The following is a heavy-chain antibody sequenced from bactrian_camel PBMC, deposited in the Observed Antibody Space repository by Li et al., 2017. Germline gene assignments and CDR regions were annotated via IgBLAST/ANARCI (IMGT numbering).Heavy chain of an antibody. V-gene: IGHV3S53*01. CDR3: AAAPLSRCRSGAYWTWFSPASYNY. D-gene: IGHD1*01. CDR1: RYIASFRC. Sequence: VQLVESGGGSVEAGGSLRLSCASSRYIASFRCMGWFRQAPGKEREGVAGIDTDGTTGYADSVEGRFTISHDNAKNTMWLQMNSLKPEDTAMYYCAAAPLSRCRSGAYWTWFSPASYNYWGQGTQVTVS. J-gene: IGHJ4*01. CDR2: IDTDGTT.